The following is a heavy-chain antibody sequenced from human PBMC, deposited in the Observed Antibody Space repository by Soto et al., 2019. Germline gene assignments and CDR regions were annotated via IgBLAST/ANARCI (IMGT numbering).Heavy chain of an antibody. CDR1: GGSISSSSYY. D-gene: IGHD3-3*02. CDR3: ARLIPFSRDMDV. CDR2: IYYSGST. Sequence: SETLSLTCTVSGGSISSSSYYWGWIRQPPGKGLEWIGSIYYSGSTYYNPSLKSRVTISVDTSKNQFSLKLSSVTAADTAVYYCARLIPFSRDMDVWGKGTTVTVSS. J-gene: IGHJ6*03. V-gene: IGHV4-39*01.